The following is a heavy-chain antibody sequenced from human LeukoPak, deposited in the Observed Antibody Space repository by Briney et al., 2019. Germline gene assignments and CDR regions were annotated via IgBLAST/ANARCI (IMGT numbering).Heavy chain of an antibody. V-gene: IGHV6-1*01. J-gene: IGHJ4*02. CDR1: GDSVSSNNGA. D-gene: IGHD3-9*01. CDR2: TYYRSKWYN. Sequence: SQTLSLTCAISGDSVSSNNGAWNWIRQSPSRGLEWLGRTYYRSKWYNDYAGSLISRITISPDTSKNQFSLQLYSVTPEDTAVYYCARDVGTTGWHTFDYWGQGTLVTVSS. CDR3: ARDVGTTGWHTFDY.